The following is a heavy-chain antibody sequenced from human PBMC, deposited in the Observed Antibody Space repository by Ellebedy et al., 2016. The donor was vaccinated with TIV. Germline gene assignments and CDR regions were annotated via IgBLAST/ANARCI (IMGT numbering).Heavy chain of an antibody. CDR1: GFTFSKYW. CDR2: IKSDGSNT. CDR3: ARGRYYGMDV. Sequence: GESLKISCAASGFTFSKYWMHWVRQAPGKGLMWVSRIKSDGSNTTYADSVKGRFTISRDDAKNPLYLQMNSLRAEDTAVYYCARGRYYGMDVWGQGTTVTVSS. J-gene: IGHJ6*02. V-gene: IGHV3-74*03.